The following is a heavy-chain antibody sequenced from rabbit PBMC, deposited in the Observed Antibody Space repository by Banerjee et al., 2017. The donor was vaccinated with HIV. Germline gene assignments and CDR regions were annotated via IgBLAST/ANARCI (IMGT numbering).Heavy chain of an antibody. CDR1: GFSLSSSYY. D-gene: IGHD4-1*01. CDR3: ARDLAGVIGWNFNL. Sequence: QEQLEESGGDLVKPEGSLTLTCTASGFSLSSSYYMCWVRQAPGKGLEWIACIYTISSGTTYYASWAKGRFTISKTSSTTVTLQMTSLTAADTATYLCARDLAGVIGWNFNLWGPGTLVTVS. CDR2: IYTISSGTT. V-gene: IGHV1S45*01. J-gene: IGHJ4*01.